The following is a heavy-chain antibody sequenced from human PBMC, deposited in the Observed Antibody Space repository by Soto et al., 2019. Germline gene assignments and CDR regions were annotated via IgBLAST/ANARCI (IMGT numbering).Heavy chain of an antibody. CDR2: ISYDGSNK. J-gene: IGHJ5*02. V-gene: IGHV3-30*03. Sequence: PGGSLRLSCAASGFTFSSYGMHLVRQAPGKGLEWVAVISYDGSNKYYADSVKGRFTISRDNSKNTLYLQMNSLRAEDTAVYYSTRDYDILTGPRGVRFDPWGQGTLVTVSS. CDR3: TRDYDILTGPRGVRFDP. CDR1: GFTFSSYG. D-gene: IGHD3-9*01.